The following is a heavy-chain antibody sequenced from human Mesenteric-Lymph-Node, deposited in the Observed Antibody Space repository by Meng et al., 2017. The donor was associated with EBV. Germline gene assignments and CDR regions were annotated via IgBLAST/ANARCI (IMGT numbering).Heavy chain of an antibody. CDR2: INVGNGNT. Sequence: QVHLVPSGAEVKKPGASVRISCKASGYTFTNYALEWVRQAPGQRLEWMGWINVGNGNTKYSQKFQGRVTISRDTSAKTAYVEVSSLRSDDTAVYYCARIRGIDSSTDYWGQGTLVTVSS. D-gene: IGHD6-19*01. CDR1: GYTFTNYA. CDR3: ARIRGIDSSTDY. V-gene: IGHV1-3*01. J-gene: IGHJ4*02.